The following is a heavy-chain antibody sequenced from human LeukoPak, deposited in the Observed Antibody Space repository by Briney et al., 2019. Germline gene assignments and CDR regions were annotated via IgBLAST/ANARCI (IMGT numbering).Heavy chain of an antibody. CDR1: GGSISSYY. V-gene: IGHV4-59*01. D-gene: IGHD4-17*01. Sequence: SETLSLTCTVSGGSISSYYWSWVRQPPGKGLEWIGYIYYSGSTNYNPSLKSRVTISVDTSKNQFSLKLSSVTAADTAVYYCAIATGRRAFDIWGQGTMVTVSS. J-gene: IGHJ3*02. CDR3: AIATGRRAFDI. CDR2: IYYSGST.